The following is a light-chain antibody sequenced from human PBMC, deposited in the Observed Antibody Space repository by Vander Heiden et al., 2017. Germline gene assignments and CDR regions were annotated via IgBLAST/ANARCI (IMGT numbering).Light chain of an antibody. J-gene: IGKJ4*01. CDR3: QQSYSTPLT. V-gene: IGKV1-39*01. Sequence: DIQMTHSPSSLSASVGDRVTITCRASQSISSYLNWYQQKPGKAPQVLIYVASSLQSGVPSRFSGSGSGTDFTLTISSLQPEDFATYYCQQSYSTPLTFGGGTKVEIK. CDR1: QSISSY. CDR2: VAS.